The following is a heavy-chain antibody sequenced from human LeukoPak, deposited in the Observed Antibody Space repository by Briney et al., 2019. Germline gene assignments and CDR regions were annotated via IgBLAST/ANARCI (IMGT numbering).Heavy chain of an antibody. CDR3: ARDRITDRLDAFDI. CDR1: GGSISSYY. D-gene: IGHD3-16*01. Sequence: PSETLSLTCTVSGGSISSYYCSWIRQPPGKGLEWIGYIYYSGSTNYNPSLKSRVTISVDTSKNQFSLKLSSVTAADTAVYYCARDRITDRLDAFDIWGQGTMVTVSS. V-gene: IGHV4-59*01. J-gene: IGHJ3*02. CDR2: IYYSGST.